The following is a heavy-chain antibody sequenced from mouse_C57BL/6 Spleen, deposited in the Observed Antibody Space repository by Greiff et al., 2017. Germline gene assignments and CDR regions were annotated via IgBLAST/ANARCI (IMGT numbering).Heavy chain of an antibody. J-gene: IGHJ2*01. CDR2: INPNNGGT. CDR3: ARTTRPYDYLDY. Sequence: EVQLQQSGPELVKPGASVKISCKASGYTFTDYYMNWVKQSHGKSLEWIGDINPNNGGTSYNQKFKGKATLTVDKSSSTAYMELRSLTSEDSAVYYCARTTRPYDYLDYWGQGTTRTVSS. V-gene: IGHV1-26*01. D-gene: IGHD2-3*01. CDR1: GYTFTDYY.